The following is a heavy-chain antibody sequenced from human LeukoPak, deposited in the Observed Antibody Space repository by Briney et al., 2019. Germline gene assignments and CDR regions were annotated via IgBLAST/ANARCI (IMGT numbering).Heavy chain of an antibody. D-gene: IGHD2-15*01. CDR1: GLTFSSSA. Sequence: GGSLRLSCAASGLTFSSSAMSWVRQAPGKGLEWVSSITDSGDGTYCTDSVKGRFTISRDDSKNTLYLQMNSLRAEDTAVYYCAKDSPVAARWGQGTLVTVSS. CDR3: AKDSPVAAR. V-gene: IGHV3-23*01. J-gene: IGHJ4*02. CDR2: ITDSGDGT.